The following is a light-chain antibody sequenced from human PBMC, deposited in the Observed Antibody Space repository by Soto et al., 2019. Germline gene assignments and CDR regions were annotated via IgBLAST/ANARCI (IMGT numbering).Light chain of an antibody. CDR2: DTS. CDR1: QSVSSSH. V-gene: IGKV3-20*01. Sequence: ENVLTQSPGTLSLSPGESATLSCRASQSVSSSHLAWYQQKPGQAPRLLIYDTSTRASGVPDRFSGSGSGTDFTLTISRLEPEDFAVYYCQQYGSSPRTFGQGTKVDI. CDR3: QQYGSSPRT. J-gene: IGKJ1*01.